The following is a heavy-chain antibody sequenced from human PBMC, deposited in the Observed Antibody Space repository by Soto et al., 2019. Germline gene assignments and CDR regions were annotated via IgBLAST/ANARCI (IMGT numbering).Heavy chain of an antibody. CDR2: ISSTSTYI. D-gene: IGHD3-16*01. Sequence: PVGSLRLSCAASGFSFSDNSMKWVRHAPGKGLEWVSSISSTSTYIFYADSLKGRFTISRDNAKNSLYLQMNSLRAEDTAIYYYARKRDGREGEYWGQGTLVTVSS. CDR1: GFSFSDNS. CDR3: ARKRDGREGEY. J-gene: IGHJ4*02. V-gene: IGHV3-21*01.